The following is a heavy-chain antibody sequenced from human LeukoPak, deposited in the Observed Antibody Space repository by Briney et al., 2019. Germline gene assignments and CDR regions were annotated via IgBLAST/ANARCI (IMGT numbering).Heavy chain of an antibody. D-gene: IGHD3-22*01. CDR3: AREAPQRITTIVTYAFDI. Sequence: KPSETLSLTCAVYGGSFSGYYWSWIRQPPGKGLEWIGEINHSGSTNYNPSLKSRVTISVDTSKNQFSLKLSSVTAADTAVYYCAREAPQRITTIVTYAFDIWGQGTMVTVSS. CDR2: INHSGST. CDR1: GGSFSGYY. J-gene: IGHJ3*02. V-gene: IGHV4-34*01.